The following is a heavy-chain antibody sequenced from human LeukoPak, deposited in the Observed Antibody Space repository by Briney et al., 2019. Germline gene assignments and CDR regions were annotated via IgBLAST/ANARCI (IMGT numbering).Heavy chain of an antibody. D-gene: IGHD3-3*01. CDR3: AKDFWSGYYSGYFDY. J-gene: IGHJ4*02. V-gene: IGHV3-23*01. Sequence: GGSLRLSCAASGFTFSSYAMSWVRQAPGKGLEWVSAISGGGGSICYADSVKGRFTISRDKSKNTLYLQMNSLRAEDTALYYCAKDFWSGYYSGYFDYWGQGTLVTVSS. CDR2: ISGGGGSI. CDR1: GFTFSSYA.